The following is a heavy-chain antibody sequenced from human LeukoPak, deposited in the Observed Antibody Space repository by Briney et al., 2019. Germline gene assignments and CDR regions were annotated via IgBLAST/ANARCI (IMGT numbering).Heavy chain of an antibody. D-gene: IGHD1-7*01. CDR1: GFSFSDYA. J-gene: IGHJ5*02. Sequence: FSSSASGFSFSDYAMNWVRQAPGKGLEWVSAVSKSGDKTFYADSVKGRFTISRDNSNNTLFLQMSRLTADDAAVYYCARELGVPGWFDPWGQGTLVTVSS. CDR3: ARELGVPGWFDP. CDR2: VSKSGDKT. V-gene: IGHV3-23*01.